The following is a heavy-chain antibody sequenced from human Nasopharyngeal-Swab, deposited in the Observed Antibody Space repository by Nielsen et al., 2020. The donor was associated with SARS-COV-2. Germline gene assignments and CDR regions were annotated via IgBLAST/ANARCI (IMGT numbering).Heavy chain of an antibody. J-gene: IGHJ4*02. CDR3: TTDLGSSGFDY. V-gene: IGHV3-15*07. D-gene: IGHD7-27*01. Sequence: GLEWVGRIKSKTDGGTTDYAAPVKGRFTISRDDSKNTLYLQMNSLKTEDTAVYYCTTDLGSSGFDYWGQGTLVTVSS. CDR2: IKSKTDGGTT.